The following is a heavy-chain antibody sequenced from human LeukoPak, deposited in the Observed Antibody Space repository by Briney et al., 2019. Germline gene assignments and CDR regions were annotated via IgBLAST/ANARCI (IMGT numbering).Heavy chain of an antibody. CDR2: IIPIFGTA. J-gene: IGHJ6*03. CDR1: GGTFSSYA. D-gene: IGHD3-3*01. CDR3: ARATPTPYYDFWSGYYPYYYYYMDV. Sequence: SVRVSCKASGGTFSSYAISWVRQAPGQGLEWMGGIIPIFGTANYAQKFQGRVTITADKSTSTAYMELSSLRSEDTAVYYCARATPTPYYDFWSGYYPYYYYYMDVWGKGTTVTVPS. V-gene: IGHV1-69*06.